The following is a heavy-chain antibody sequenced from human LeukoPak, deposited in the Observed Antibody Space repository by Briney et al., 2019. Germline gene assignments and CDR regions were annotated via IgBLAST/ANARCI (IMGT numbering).Heavy chain of an antibody. D-gene: IGHD6-6*01. Sequence: ASVKVSCKASGYTFTSYYMHWVRQAPGQGLEWMGIINPSGGSTGYAQKFQGSVTMTRGTSTSTVYMELSSLRSEDTAVYYCARDGPRIAALGEDFDYWGQGALVTVAS. CDR2: INPSGGST. J-gene: IGHJ4*02. CDR1: GYTFTSYY. V-gene: IGHV1-46*01. CDR3: ARDGPRIAALGEDFDY.